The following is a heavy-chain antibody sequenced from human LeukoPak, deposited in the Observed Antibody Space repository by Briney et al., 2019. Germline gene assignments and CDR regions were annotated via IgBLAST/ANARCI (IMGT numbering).Heavy chain of an antibody. CDR1: GGSISSYY. CDR3: ARVADYYDSSGYYPIDY. D-gene: IGHD3-22*01. V-gene: IGHV4-59*01. Sequence: PSETLSPTCTVSGGSISSYYWSWIRQPPGKGLEWIGYIYYSGSTNYNPSLKSRVTISVDTSKNQFSLKLSSVTAADTAVYYCARVADYYDSSGYYPIDYWGQGTLVTVSS. CDR2: IYYSGST. J-gene: IGHJ4*02.